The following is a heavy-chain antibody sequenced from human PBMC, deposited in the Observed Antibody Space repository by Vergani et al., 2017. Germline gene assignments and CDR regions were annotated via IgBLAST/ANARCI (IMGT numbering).Heavy chain of an antibody. CDR2: INPSGGST. CDR3: ARVYKGIAVAERPYYCYYGMDV. V-gene: IGHV1-46*03. CDR1: GYTFTSYY. Sequence: QVQLVQSGAEVKKPGASVKVSCKASGYTFTSYYMHWVRQAPGQGLEWMGIINPSGGSTSYAQKFQGRVTMTRDTSTSTVYMELSSLKSEDTAVYYCARVYKGIAVAERPYYCYYGMDVWGQGTTVTVSS. J-gene: IGHJ6*02. D-gene: IGHD6-19*01.